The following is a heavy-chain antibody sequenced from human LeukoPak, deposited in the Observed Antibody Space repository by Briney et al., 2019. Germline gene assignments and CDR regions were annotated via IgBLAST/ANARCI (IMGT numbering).Heavy chain of an antibody. CDR2: IFASGST. D-gene: IGHD1-26*01. CDR1: YGSIGTYL. Sequence: SETLSLNCTVSYGSIGTYLWSWVRQPAGKRLEWIGRIFASGSTFYSPSLKSRVTMSVDTSKSQFSLKINSVTAADTAAYYCARGAGYSREVNYYYYMDVWGKGTTVTVSS. J-gene: IGHJ6*03. V-gene: IGHV4-4*07. CDR3: ARGAGYSREVNYYYYMDV.